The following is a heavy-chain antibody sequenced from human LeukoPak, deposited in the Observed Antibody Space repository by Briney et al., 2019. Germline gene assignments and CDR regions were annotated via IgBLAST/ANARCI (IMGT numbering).Heavy chain of an antibody. V-gene: IGHV4-59*01. CDR1: GGSISSYY. D-gene: IGHD3-16*02. Sequence: SETLSLTCTVSGGSISSYYWSWIRQPPGKGLEWIGYIYYSGSTNYNPSLKSRVTISVDTSKNQFSLELSSVTAADTAVYYCARSRTYYDYVWGSYRYYYVSSGYSPYYYYYGMDVWGQGTTVTVSS. J-gene: IGHJ6*02. CDR2: IYYSGST. CDR3: ARSRTYYDYVWGSYRYYYVSSGYSPYYYYYGMDV.